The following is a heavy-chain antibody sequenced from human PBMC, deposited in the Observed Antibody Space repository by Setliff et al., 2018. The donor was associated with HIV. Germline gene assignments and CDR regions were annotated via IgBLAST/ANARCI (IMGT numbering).Heavy chain of an antibody. CDR3: ARSPYYDILTGYYSQYYFDY. CDR2: INPNSGGT. J-gene: IGHJ4*02. Sequence: ASVKVSCKASGYTFTGYYMHWVRQAPGQGLEWMGWINPNSGGTNYAQKFQGRVTMTRDTSISTAYMELSRLRSDDTAVYYCARSPYYDILTGYYSQYYFDYWGQGTLVTVS. D-gene: IGHD3-9*01. CDR1: GYTFTGYY. V-gene: IGHV1-2*02.